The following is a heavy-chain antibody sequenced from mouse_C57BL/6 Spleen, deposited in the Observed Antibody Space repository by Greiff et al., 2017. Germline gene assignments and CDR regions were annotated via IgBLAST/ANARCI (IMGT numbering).Heavy chain of an antibody. J-gene: IGHJ2*01. CDR3: ARMTNLGSGPFDY. CDR1: GYSFTDYN. CDR2: INPNYGTT. D-gene: IGHD3-2*02. Sequence: VQLQQSGPELVKPGASVKISCKASGYSFTDYNMNWVQQSNGKSLEWIGVINPNYGTTRYNQKFKGKATLTVDQSSSTAYMQLNSRTSEDSAVYYCARMTNLGSGPFDYWGKGTTLTVSS. V-gene: IGHV1-39*01.